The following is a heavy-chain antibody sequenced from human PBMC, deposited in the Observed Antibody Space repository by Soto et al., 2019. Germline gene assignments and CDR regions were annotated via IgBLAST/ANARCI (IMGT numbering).Heavy chain of an antibody. D-gene: IGHD6-19*01. CDR3: AGRIAVAVFDY. Sequence: SETLSLTCTVSGGSISSSSYYWGWIRQPPGKGLEWIGSIYYSGSTYYNPSLKSRVTISVDTSKNQFSLKLSSVTAADTAVYYCAGRIAVAVFDYWGQGTLVTVSS. J-gene: IGHJ4*02. CDR2: IYYSGST. V-gene: IGHV4-39*01. CDR1: GGSISSSSYY.